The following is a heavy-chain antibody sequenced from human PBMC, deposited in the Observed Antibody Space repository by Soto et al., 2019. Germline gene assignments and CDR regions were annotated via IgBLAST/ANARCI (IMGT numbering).Heavy chain of an antibody. J-gene: IGHJ6*02. CDR1: RFRFSDYY. CDR3: ASSEGNYYYYGMDV. Sequence: QLVESGGGLVKPGGSLRLSCEASRFRFSDYYMSWVRQAPGKGLEWVSFISSSGTTIYCADSVKGRFTISRDNAKNSLFLQMNCLRVEDSAVYYCASSEGNYYYYGMDVWGQGTTVTVPS. CDR2: ISSSGTTI. V-gene: IGHV3-11*01.